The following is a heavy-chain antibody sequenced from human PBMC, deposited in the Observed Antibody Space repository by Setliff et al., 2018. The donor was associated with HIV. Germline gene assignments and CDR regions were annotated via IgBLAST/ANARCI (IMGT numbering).Heavy chain of an antibody. CDR2: ISGSGGTT. J-gene: IGHJ4*02. D-gene: IGHD3-3*01. CDR1: GFTFRSYA. V-gene: IGHV3-23*01. CDR3: ANGYDFWSGSSKGNFDY. Sequence: PGGSLRLSCAASGFTFRSYAMSWVRQAPGKGLEWVSVISGSGGTTYYADFVKGRFTISRDNSKNTLYLQMNSLRAEDTAVYYCANGYDFWSGSSKGNFDYWGQGTLVTVSS.